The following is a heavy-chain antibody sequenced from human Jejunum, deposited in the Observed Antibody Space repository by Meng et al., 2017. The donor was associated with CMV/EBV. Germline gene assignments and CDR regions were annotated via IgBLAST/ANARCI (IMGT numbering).Heavy chain of an antibody. J-gene: IGHJ4*02. Sequence: DYAMHWVRQAPGKGLEWVSGISWSSVVTGYADSVKGRFTISRDNAKNSLYLQMNSLRPEDTAVYYCARGHRRRGVPAAEVYYFDYWGQGTLVTVSS. CDR1: DYA. CDR2: ISWSSVVT. D-gene: IGHD2-2*01. V-gene: IGHV3-9*01. CDR3: ARGHRRRGVPAAEVYYFDY.